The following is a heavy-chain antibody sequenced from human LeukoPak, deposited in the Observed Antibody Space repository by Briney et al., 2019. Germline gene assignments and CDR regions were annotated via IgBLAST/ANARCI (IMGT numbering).Heavy chain of an antibody. CDR1: GFSLSTSGMC. CDR2: IDWDDDK. D-gene: IGHD3-10*01. V-gene: IGHV2-70*01. J-gene: IGHJ5*02. Sequence: SGPALVKPTQTLTLTCTFSGFSLSTSGMCVSWIRQPPGKALEWLALIDWDDDKYYSTSLKTRLTISKDTSKNQVVLTMTNMDPVDTATYYCARSYYYGSGSHHNWFDPWGQGTLVTVSS. CDR3: ARSYYYGSGSHHNWFDP.